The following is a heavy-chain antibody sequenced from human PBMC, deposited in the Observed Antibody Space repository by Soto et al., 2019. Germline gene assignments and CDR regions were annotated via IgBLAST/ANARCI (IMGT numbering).Heavy chain of an antibody. V-gene: IGHV5-51*01. CDR1: GYNFSNYR. Sequence: GESLKISCKGSGYNFSNYRIVWVRQMSGKGLEWMGIIYPGDSDATYSPSFQGQVIISADKSISTAYLQWSSLKASDTAMYYCARLDSGSYPYYYYYGMDVWGQGTTVTV. CDR2: IYPGDSDA. D-gene: IGHD1-26*01. CDR3: ARLDSGSYPYYYYYGMDV. J-gene: IGHJ6*02.